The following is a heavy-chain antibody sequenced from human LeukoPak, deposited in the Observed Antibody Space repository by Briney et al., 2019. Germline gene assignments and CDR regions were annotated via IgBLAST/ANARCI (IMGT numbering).Heavy chain of an antibody. Sequence: PGGSLRLSCAASGFTFSSYWMSWVRQAPGKGLEWVANIKQDGSEKYYVDSVKGRFTISRDNAKNSLYLQMNSLRAEDTAVYYCARDPPFDGSVHFDYWGQGTLVTVSS. D-gene: IGHD3-9*01. V-gene: IGHV3-7*01. CDR1: GFTFSSYW. CDR3: ARDPPFDGSVHFDY. CDR2: IKQDGSEK. J-gene: IGHJ4*02.